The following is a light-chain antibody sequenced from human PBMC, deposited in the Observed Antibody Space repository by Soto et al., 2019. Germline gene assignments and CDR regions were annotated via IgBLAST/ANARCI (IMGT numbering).Light chain of an antibody. V-gene: IGLV2-23*02. CDR1: SSDVGTYNL. Sequence: QSALTQPASVSGSPGQSITISCTSSDVGTYNLVSWYQHHPGKAPKLMIYDVNKRPSGVSNRFSGSNSGNTASLTISGLQAGDEADFCCCSYAGSGTVLFGGGTKLTVL. CDR2: DVN. J-gene: IGLJ2*01. CDR3: CSYAGSGTVL.